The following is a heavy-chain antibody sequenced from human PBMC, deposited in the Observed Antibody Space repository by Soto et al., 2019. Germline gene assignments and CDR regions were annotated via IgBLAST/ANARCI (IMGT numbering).Heavy chain of an antibody. CDR1: GFTFSTYA. CDR2: ISSTTNYI. J-gene: IGHJ4*02. V-gene: IGHV3-21*06. Sequence: GGSLRLSCAASGFTFSTYAMSWVRQAPGKGLEWVSSISSTTNYIYYGDSMKGRFTISRDNAKNSLYLEMNSLRAEDTAVYYCARESEDLTSNFDYWGQGTLVTVSS. CDR3: ARESEDLTSNFDY.